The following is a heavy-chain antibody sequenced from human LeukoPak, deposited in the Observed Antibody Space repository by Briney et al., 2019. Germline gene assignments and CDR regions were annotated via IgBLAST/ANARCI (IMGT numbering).Heavy chain of an antibody. D-gene: IGHD2-15*01. Sequence: SETLSLTCTVSGSSISSFYWSWIRQPPGKGLEWIGYLYNNGSTNYNPSLKSRVTISVGTSKNQFSLKLSSVTAADTAVYYCASAKQDIVVVVAATKYNWFDPWGQGTLVTVSS. CDR2: LYNNGST. V-gene: IGHV4-59*12. CDR1: GSSISSFY. CDR3: ASAKQDIVVVVAATKYNWFDP. J-gene: IGHJ5*02.